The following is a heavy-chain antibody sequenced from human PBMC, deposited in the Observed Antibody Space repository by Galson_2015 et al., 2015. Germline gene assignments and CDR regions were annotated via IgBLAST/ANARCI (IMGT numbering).Heavy chain of an antibody. CDR2: ISAYNGNT. Sequence: SVKVSCKASGYTFTSYGISWVRRAPGQGLEWMGWISAYNGNTNYAQKLQGRVTMTTDTSTSTAYMELRSLRSDDTAVYYCARDPSTLGAFDIWGQGTMVTVSS. D-gene: IGHD2-2*01. CDR1: GYTFTSYG. CDR3: ARDPSTLGAFDI. V-gene: IGHV1-18*01. J-gene: IGHJ3*02.